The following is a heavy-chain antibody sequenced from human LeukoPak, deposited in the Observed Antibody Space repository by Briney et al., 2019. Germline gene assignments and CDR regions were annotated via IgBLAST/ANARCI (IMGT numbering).Heavy chain of an antibody. CDR1: SDSDDSIKSSSYY. V-gene: IGHV4-39*01. Sequence: PSETLSLTCTVSSDSDDSIKSSSYYWAWIRLPPGKGLEWVGSIYYDGSTYYNPSLRGRVTISVDTSKSQFSVKLNSVTAADTAMYYCGRRGHLHRPFWGQGTLVTVSS. CDR2: IYYDGST. J-gene: IGHJ4*02. D-gene: IGHD3/OR15-3a*01. CDR3: GRRGHLHRPF.